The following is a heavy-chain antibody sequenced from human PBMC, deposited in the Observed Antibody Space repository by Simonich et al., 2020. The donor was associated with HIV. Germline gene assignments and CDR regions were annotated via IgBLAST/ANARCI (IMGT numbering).Heavy chain of an antibody. Sequence: QVQLVESGGGVVQPGRSLRLSCAASVFTFSSYAMHWVRQAPGKGLEWVAVISYDGSNKYYADSVKGRLTIARDNAKNTLYLQMNSLRAEDTAVYYCASGGSISSVWADDYWGQGTLVTVSS. J-gene: IGHJ4*02. CDR3: ASGGSISSVWADDY. D-gene: IGHD3-16*01. CDR2: ISYDGSNK. CDR1: VFTFSSYA. V-gene: IGHV3-30*07.